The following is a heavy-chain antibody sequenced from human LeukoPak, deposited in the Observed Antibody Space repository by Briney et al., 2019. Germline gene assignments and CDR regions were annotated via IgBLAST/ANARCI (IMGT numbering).Heavy chain of an antibody. CDR3: ALTVVPAAKVDP. CDR2: IYYSGST. Sequence: SETLSLTCTVSGGSISSSSYYWGWIRQPPGKGLEWIGSIYYSGSTYYNPSLKSRVTISVDTSKNQFSLKLSSVTAADTAVYYCALTVVPAAKVDPWGQGTLVTVSS. D-gene: IGHD2-2*01. CDR1: GGSISSSSYY. J-gene: IGHJ5*02. V-gene: IGHV4-39*01.